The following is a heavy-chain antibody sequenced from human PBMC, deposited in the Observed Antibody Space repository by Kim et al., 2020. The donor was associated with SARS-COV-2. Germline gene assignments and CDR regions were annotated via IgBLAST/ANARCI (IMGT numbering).Heavy chain of an antibody. CDR3: LKRGWGWICEY. Sequence: GGSLRLSCTTSGFTFTGHAMSWVRQAPGKGLEWVSSIDGSDGMTYYVDSVKGRFPISRDDSKNTLYLQKSSLRANDTAAYYCLKRGWGWICEYWGQGT. D-gene: IGHD2-21*01. CDR1: GFTFTGHA. J-gene: IGHJ4*02. CDR2: IDGSDGMT. V-gene: IGHV3-23*01.